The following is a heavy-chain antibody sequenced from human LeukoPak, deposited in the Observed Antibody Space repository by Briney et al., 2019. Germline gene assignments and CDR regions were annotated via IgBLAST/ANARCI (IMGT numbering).Heavy chain of an antibody. Sequence: ASVKVSCKASGYTFSSNYMHWVRQAPGQGLEWMGWINPNSGGTNYAQKFQGRVTMTRDTSISTAYMELSRLRSDDTAVYYCARGGAYDSSGYYYVWGQGTLVTVSS. J-gene: IGHJ4*02. V-gene: IGHV1-2*02. CDR2: INPNSGGT. CDR3: ARGGAYDSSGYYYV. D-gene: IGHD3-22*01. CDR1: GYTFSSNY.